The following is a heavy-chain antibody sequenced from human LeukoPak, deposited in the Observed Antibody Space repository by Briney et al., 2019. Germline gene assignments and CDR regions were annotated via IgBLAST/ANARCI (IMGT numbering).Heavy chain of an antibody. Sequence: ESGPTLVKPTQTLTLTCTFSGFSLSTSGVGVGWIRQPPGKALEWLALIYWNDDERYSPSLKSRLTITKDTSRNKVVLTMTNMDPVDTATYYCTRSLRRYSSGYYSYYFDYWGQGTLVTVSS. J-gene: IGHJ4*02. V-gene: IGHV2-5*01. CDR3: TRSLRRYSSGYYSYYFDY. CDR1: GFSLSTSGVG. D-gene: IGHD6-25*01. CDR2: IYWNDDE.